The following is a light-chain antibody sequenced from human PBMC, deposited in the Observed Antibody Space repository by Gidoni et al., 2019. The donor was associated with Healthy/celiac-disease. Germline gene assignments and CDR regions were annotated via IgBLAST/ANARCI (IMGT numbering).Light chain of an antibody. Sequence: SYELTHPPSVSVSPRQTASITCSGDKLGDKYASWYQQKPGQSPVLVIYQDSKRPSGIPERFSGSNSGNTATLTISGTQAMDEADYYCQAWDSSTWVFGGGTKLTVL. CDR3: QAWDSSTWV. CDR2: QDS. CDR1: KLGDKY. J-gene: IGLJ3*02. V-gene: IGLV3-1*01.